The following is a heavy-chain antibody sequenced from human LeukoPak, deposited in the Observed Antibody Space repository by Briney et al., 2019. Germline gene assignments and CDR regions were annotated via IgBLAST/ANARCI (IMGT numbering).Heavy chain of an antibody. D-gene: IGHD2-21*01. Sequence: GGSLRLSCAASGFTFSSYSMNWVRQAPGKGLEWVSSISSSSYIYYADSVKGRFTISRDNAKNSLYLQMNSLRAEDTAVYYCARGQFGAMGDGGDYWGQGTLVTVSS. CDR1: GFTFSSYS. J-gene: IGHJ4*02. CDR3: ARGQFGAMGDGGDY. V-gene: IGHV3-21*01. CDR2: ISSSSYI.